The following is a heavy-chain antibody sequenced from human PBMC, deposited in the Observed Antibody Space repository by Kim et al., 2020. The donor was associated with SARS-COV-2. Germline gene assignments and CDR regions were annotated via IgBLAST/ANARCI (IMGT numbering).Heavy chain of an antibody. CDR2: INQGGRP. CDR3: ARGRRLQGYGIDV. D-gene: IGHD2-15*01. J-gene: IGHJ6*02. CDR1: GGPFSGYY. V-gene: IGHV4-34*01. Sequence: SETLSLTCAVSGGPFSGYYWTWVRQSPGKGLEWIGEINQGGRPNYNPSLGSRVTFSIDASKNQFSLNLTSVTAADAGVYFCARGRRLQGYGIDVWGQETTVAVSS.